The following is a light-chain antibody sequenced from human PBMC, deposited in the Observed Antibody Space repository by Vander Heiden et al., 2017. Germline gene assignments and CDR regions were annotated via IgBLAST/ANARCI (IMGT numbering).Light chain of an antibody. V-gene: IGKV4-1*01. CDR1: QTILYSPNNRNY. J-gene: IGKJ3*01. Sequence: DIVMTQSPDSLAVSLGERATIKCKSSQTILYSPNNRNYLAWYQQKPGQPPKLLIYWASTRESGVPDRFSGSGSGTDLTLTISGLQAEDVAVYYCQQYYSTPPSFTLGPGTKVEIK. CDR3: QQYYSTPPSFT. CDR2: WAS.